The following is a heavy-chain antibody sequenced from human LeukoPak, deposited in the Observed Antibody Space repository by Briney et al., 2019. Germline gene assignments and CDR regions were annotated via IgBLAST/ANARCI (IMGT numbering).Heavy chain of an antibody. Sequence: GGTLRLSCAASGFTFNTYGMSWVRQAPGKGLEWVSGISGSGGATYYADSVRGRSTISRDNAKNSLYLQMNSLRAEDTAVYYCARDYGGSSPFDYWGQGTLVTVSS. CDR2: ISGSGGAT. J-gene: IGHJ4*02. V-gene: IGHV3-23*01. CDR3: ARDYGGSSPFDY. CDR1: GFTFNTYG. D-gene: IGHD4-23*01.